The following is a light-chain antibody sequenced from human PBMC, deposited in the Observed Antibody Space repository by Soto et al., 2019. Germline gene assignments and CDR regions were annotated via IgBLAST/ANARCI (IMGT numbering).Light chain of an antibody. Sequence: QSVLTQPASVSGSPGQSITISCTGTRSDVGGYNFVSWYQQLPGKAPKLMIYEVRNRPSGVSNRFSGSKSGNTASLTISGLQAEDEADYYCSSYTSSSPLEVFGTGTKLTVL. J-gene: IGLJ1*01. CDR3: SSYTSSSPLEV. CDR1: RSDVGGYNF. V-gene: IGLV2-14*01. CDR2: EVR.